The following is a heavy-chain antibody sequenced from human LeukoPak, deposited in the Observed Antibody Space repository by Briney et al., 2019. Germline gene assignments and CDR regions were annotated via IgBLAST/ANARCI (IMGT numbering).Heavy chain of an antibody. CDR2: ISYDGSNK. CDR1: GFTFSSYA. D-gene: IGHD2-2*02. Sequence: GGSRTLSCAASGFTFSSYAMHWVRQAPGKGLEWVAVISYDGSNKYYADSVKGRFTISRDNSKNTLYLQMNSLRAEDTAVYYCARDGVRYCSSTSCYTNWFDPWGQGTLVTVSS. CDR3: ARDGVRYCSSTSCYTNWFDP. J-gene: IGHJ5*02. V-gene: IGHV3-30*01.